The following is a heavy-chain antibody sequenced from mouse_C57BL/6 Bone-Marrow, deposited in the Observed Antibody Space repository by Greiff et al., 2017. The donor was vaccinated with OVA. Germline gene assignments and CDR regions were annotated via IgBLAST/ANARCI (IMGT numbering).Heavy chain of an antibody. CDR1: GFSLSTSGMG. CDR2: IYWDDDK. V-gene: IGHV8-12*01. D-gene: IGHD1-1*01. Sequence: QVQLKESGPGILQSSQTLSLTCSFSGFSLSTSGMGVSWIRQPSGKGLEWLAHIYWDDDKRYNPSLKSRLTISKDTSRNQVFLKITSVDTADTATYYCARRATDYGTRYWYFDVWGTGTTVTVSS. CDR3: ARRATDYGTRYWYFDV. J-gene: IGHJ1*03.